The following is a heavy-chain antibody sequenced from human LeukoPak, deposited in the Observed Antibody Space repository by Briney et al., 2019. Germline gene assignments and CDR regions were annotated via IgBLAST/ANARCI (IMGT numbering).Heavy chain of an antibody. Sequence: GGSLRLSCAASGFTFSSYAKHWVRQAPGKGLERVAVISSDGSNEYYAGSVKGRFTIARDNAKNTLFLHMNSLISEDTALYYCARDSSTTNHYYGMDVWGQGTTVTVSS. CDR2: ISSDGSNE. V-gene: IGHV3-30-3*01. D-gene: IGHD6-13*01. CDR1: GFTFSSYA. J-gene: IGHJ6*02. CDR3: ARDSSTTNHYYGMDV.